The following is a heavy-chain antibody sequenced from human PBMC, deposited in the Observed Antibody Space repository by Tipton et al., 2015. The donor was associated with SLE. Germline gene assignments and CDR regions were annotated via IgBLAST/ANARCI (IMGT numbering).Heavy chain of an antibody. CDR1: GFTFSSYS. V-gene: IGHV3-48*01. D-gene: IGHD6-19*01. J-gene: IGHJ4*02. Sequence: SLRLSCAASGFTFSSYSMNWVRQAPGKGLEWVSYISSSSSTIYYADSVKGRFTISRDNAKNSLYLQMNGLRAEDTAVYYCARSTGYSSGWTFDYWGQGTLVTVSS. CDR3: ARSTGYSSGWTFDY. CDR2: ISSSSSTI.